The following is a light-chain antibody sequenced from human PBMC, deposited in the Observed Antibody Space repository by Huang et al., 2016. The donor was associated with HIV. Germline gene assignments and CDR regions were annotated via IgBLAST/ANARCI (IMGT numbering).Light chain of an antibody. CDR2: CAS. Sequence: IVLTQSPGTLSSSPGERATLSCRASQAVTNTYLALYQKKPGQAPRLLISCASRRATGISDRFSGSGSGTDFTLTISRLEPEDFAVYYCQQYGSSLLTFGGGTKVEI. CDR3: QQYGSSLLT. J-gene: IGKJ4*01. V-gene: IGKV3-20*01. CDR1: QAVTNTY.